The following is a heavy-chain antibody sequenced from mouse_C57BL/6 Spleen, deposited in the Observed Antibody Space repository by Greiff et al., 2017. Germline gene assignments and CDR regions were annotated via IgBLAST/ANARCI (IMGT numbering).Heavy chain of an antibody. V-gene: IGHV1-15*01. CDR1: GYTFTDYE. Sequence: QVQLKQSGAELVRPGASVTLSCKASGYTFTDYEMHWVKQTPVHGLEWIGAIDPETGGTAYNQKFKGKAILTADKSTSTAYMELRSLTSEDSAVYYCTRTKGGYGSSPWFAYWGQGTLVTVSA. CDR3: TRTKGGYGSSPWFAY. D-gene: IGHD1-1*01. J-gene: IGHJ3*01. CDR2: IDPETGGT.